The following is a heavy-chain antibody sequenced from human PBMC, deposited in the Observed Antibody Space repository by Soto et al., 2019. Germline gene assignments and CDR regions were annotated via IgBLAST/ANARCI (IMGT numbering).Heavy chain of an antibody. V-gene: IGHV3-7*03. CDR3: ASGRYISGWYPDYFDY. CDR2: IKQDGSDK. CDR1: GFTFNNYW. D-gene: IGHD6-19*01. J-gene: IGHJ4*02. Sequence: EVQVVESGGGLVQPGGSLRLSCAVSGFTFNNYWMSWVRQAPGKGLEWVANIKQDGSDKYYVDSLKGRFTISRDNAKNTLYLQMNSLRAEDTAVYYCASGRYISGWYPDYFDYWGQGTLVTVSS.